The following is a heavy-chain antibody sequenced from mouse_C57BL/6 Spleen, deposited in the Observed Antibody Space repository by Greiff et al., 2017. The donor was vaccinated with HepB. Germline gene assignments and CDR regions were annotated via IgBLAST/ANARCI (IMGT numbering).Heavy chain of an antibody. CDR1: GFSFNTYA. Sequence: EVQLVESGGGLVQPKGSLKLSCAASGFSFNTYAMNWVRQAPGKGLEWVARIRSKSNNYATYYADSVKDRFTISRDDSESMLYLQMNNLKTEDTAIYYCVRHALYGYDFDYWGQGTTLTVSS. V-gene: IGHV10-1*01. D-gene: IGHD2-2*01. J-gene: IGHJ2*01. CDR2: IRSKSNNYAT. CDR3: VRHALYGYDFDY.